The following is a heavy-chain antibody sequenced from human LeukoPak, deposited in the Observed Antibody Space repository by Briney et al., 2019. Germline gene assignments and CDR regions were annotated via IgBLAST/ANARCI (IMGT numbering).Heavy chain of an antibody. J-gene: IGHJ4*02. Sequence: GGSLRLSCAASGFTFSTSWMSWVRHTPGKGLEWVANINQNGSDKYYVDSVKGRFTISRDNAKNSLYLQMNSLRAEDTAVYYCARRLVGTPDYFDYWGQGTLVTASS. D-gene: IGHD4-23*01. V-gene: IGHV3-7*01. CDR3: ARRLVGTPDYFDY. CDR2: INQNGSDK. CDR1: GFTFSTSW.